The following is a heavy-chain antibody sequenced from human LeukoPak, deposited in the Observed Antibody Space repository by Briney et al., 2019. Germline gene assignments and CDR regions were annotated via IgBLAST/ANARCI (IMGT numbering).Heavy chain of an antibody. D-gene: IGHD6-13*01. V-gene: IGHV1-2*06. CDR1: GYTFSGYY. J-gene: IGHJ4*02. Sequence: GASVKVSCKASGYTFSGYYLYWVRQAPGQGLEWMGRINPNSGGTNYAQKFQGRVTMTRDTSISTAYMELSSLRSDDTAVFYCARRIAAAGHFDYWGQETLVTVSS. CDR2: INPNSGGT. CDR3: ARRIAAAGHFDY.